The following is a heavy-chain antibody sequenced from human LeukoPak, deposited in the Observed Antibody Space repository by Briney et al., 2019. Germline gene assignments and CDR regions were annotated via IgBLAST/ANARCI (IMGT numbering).Heavy chain of an antibody. CDR2: INSDGSST. D-gene: IGHD3-10*01. CDR1: GFTFSSYW. J-gene: IGHJ4*02. Sequence: PGGSLRLSCAASGFTFSSYWMHWVRQAPGKGLVWVSRINSDGSSTSYADSVKGRFTISRDNAKNSLYLQMNSLRAEDTAVYYCARARGAGIFGELFPFDYWGQGTLVTVSS. CDR3: ARARGAGIFGELFPFDY. V-gene: IGHV3-74*01.